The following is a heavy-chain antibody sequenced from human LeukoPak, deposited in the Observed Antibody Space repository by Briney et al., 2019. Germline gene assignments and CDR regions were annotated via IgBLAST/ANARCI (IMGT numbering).Heavy chain of an antibody. V-gene: IGHV3-53*01. CDR1: GLTHSCNY. CDR3: ARQYAGDAFDI. J-gene: IGHJ3*02. Sequence: PGGSLRLSHAVSGLTHSCNYLSGVRQPPGKGRDCVSATYSGGSTFYADSVKGQYIISRDNSKNTLSLQMNSLRAEDTAVYYCARQYAGDAFDIWGQGTLVTVSS. CDR2: TYSGGST.